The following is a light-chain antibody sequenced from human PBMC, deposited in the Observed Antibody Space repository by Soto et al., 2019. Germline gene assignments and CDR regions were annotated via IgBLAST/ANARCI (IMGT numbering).Light chain of an antibody. CDR1: QGVGST. V-gene: IGKV3-15*01. CDR2: DAS. CDR3: QHYRTWQLS. Sequence: ELVLKQSPATLPVSPGERATLSCRASQGVGSTLAWYQQAPGQAPRLLIYDASTRATGIPARFSGDGSGTEFTLTISRLHSDDIAVYYGQHYRTWQLSFGGGTRVEI. J-gene: IGKJ4*01.